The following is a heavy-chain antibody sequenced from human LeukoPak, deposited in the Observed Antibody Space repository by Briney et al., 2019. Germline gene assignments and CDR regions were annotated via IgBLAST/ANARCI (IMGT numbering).Heavy chain of an antibody. D-gene: IGHD2-15*01. CDR2: IVVGSGNT. CDR3: AACGNSSCYYYGMDV. CDR1: GFTFTSSA. Sequence: GTSVKVSCKASGFTFTSSAVQGGRQARGQRLEWIGWIVVGSGNTNYAQKFQERVTITRDMSTSTAYMELSSLRSEDTAVYYCAACGNSSCYYYGMDVWGKGTTVTVSS. V-gene: IGHV1-58*01. J-gene: IGHJ6*04.